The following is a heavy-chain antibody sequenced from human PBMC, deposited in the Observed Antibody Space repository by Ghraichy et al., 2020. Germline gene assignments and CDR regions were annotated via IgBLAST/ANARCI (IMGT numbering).Heavy chain of an antibody. J-gene: IGHJ4*02. Sequence: SETLSLTCTVSGGSISSYYWSWIRQPPGKGLEWIGYMYYRGSTNYNPSLKSRVTISVDTSKNQFSLKLSSVTAADTAVYYCARAGYYDGSGYLPDYWGQGTLGTVAS. D-gene: IGHD3-22*01. CDR2: MYYRGST. CDR1: GGSISSYY. CDR3: ARAGYYDGSGYLPDY. V-gene: IGHV4-59*01.